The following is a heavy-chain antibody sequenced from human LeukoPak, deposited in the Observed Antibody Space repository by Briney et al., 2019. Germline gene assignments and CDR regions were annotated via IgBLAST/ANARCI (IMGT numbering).Heavy chain of an antibody. J-gene: IGHJ4*02. CDR2: IYMGGTT. CDR1: GFTVSDKY. D-gene: IGHD3-3*01. Sequence: GGSMRLSCAASGFTVSDKYMSWIRQAPGKGLEWVSVIYMGGTTYYADSVKGRFTISRDSSKNTLYLQMNSLRAEDTAVYYCVVQYDFWSALYKYFFDYWGQGTLVSVSS. V-gene: IGHV3-66*02. CDR3: VVQYDFWSALYKYFFDY.